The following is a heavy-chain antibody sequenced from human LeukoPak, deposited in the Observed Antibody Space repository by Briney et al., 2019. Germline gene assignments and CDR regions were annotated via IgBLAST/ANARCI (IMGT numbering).Heavy chain of an antibody. CDR3: AGARTYYYAMDV. CDR1: GFPFSSYW. V-gene: IGHV3-7*01. Sequence: GGSLRLSCVASGFPFSSYWMTWVRQAPGKGLEWVANIKQDGSKKSYVDSVKGRFTISRDNAKNSLYLQMNSLRDEDTAVYYCAGARTYYYAMDVWGQGTTVTVSS. CDR2: IKQDGSKK. J-gene: IGHJ6*02.